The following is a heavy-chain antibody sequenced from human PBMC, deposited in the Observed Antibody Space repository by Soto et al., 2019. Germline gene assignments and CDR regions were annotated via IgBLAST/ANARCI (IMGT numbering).Heavy chain of an antibody. J-gene: IGHJ4*02. Sequence: VQLVQSGAEVKKPGASVRISCTASGISYTTYAIHWVRQAPRQGLEWMGWINAGNGDTRYSQRFQGRVTLTTDTSATTTYMDLSSLRSEDTSIYYCARAISGYVTWGQGTLVTVSS. CDR2: INAGNGDT. D-gene: IGHD5-12*01. V-gene: IGHV1-3*01. CDR3: ARAISGYVT. CDR1: GISYTTYA.